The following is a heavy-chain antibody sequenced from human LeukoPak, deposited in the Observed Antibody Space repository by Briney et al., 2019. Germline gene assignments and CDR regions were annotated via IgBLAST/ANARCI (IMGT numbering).Heavy chain of an antibody. CDR2: AHYSGNT. Sequence: SETLSLTCTVSGDSISSSYYYWGWIRQPPWKGLEWIGSAHYSGNTYYNPSLKSRVTISVHTSQYQFSLRLCAVTAADTAVYYCARHMPNLGRYYYDGSAYYYDWYFNLWGRGTLVSVSS. J-gene: IGHJ2*01. D-gene: IGHD3-22*01. V-gene: IGHV4-39*01. CDR3: ARHMPNLGRYYYDGSAYYYDWYFNL. CDR1: GDSISSSYYY.